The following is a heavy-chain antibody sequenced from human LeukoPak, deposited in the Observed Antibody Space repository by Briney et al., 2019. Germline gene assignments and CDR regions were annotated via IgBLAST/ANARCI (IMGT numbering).Heavy chain of an antibody. V-gene: IGHV4-59*11. J-gene: IGHJ4*02. CDR2: LYYTGRT. Sequence: SETLSLTCTVSGGSISDHFWTWIRQPPGKGLEWIGHLYYTGRTNYNPSLKSRVTISVDTSKTQFSLKLSSVTAADTALYFCATGRGWLPDYWGQGTLVTVSS. CDR1: GGSISDHF. CDR3: ATGRGWLPDY. D-gene: IGHD5-12*01.